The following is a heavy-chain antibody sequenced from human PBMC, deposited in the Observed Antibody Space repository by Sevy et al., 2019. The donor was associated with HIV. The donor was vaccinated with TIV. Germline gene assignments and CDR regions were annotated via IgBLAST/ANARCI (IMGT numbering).Heavy chain of an antibody. CDR2: IYPSDSET. D-gene: IGHD2-21*02. Sequence: GESLKISCMASGYSFSSHWIGWVRQKPGKGLEWEGIIYPSDSETTYSPSFQGQVTISADKSINPAYLQWSSLKASDIAMYYCSRQKRSADFLDYWGQGTLVTVSS. J-gene: IGHJ4*02. CDR3: SRQKRSADFLDY. V-gene: IGHV5-51*01. CDR1: GYSFSSHW.